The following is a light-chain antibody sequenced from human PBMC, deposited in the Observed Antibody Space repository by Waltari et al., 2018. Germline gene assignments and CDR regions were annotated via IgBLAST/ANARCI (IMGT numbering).Light chain of an antibody. CDR1: SSHIGANYD. Sequence: QPVLTQPPSASGAQRQRVIISCTGRSSHIGANYDVHWYQQLPGTAPKLLLYGTTNRRSGVPDRFSRSNSGISACLAITGLQAEDEADYYCQSYEDTLREKHAFGGGTKVTVL. CDR3: QSYEDTLREKHA. V-gene: IGLV1-40*01. J-gene: IGLJ1*01. CDR2: GTT.